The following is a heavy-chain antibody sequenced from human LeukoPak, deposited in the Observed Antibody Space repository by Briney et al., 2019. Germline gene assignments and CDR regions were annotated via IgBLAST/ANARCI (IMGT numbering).Heavy chain of an antibody. D-gene: IGHD6-19*01. V-gene: IGHV3-23*01. J-gene: IGHJ4*02. CDR1: GFTVNSNY. CDR2: IIGSGGDT. Sequence: PGGSLRLSCAAFGFTVNSNYMSWVRQAPGKGLQWVSAIIGSGGDTYYEDSVKGRFTISRDNSKNMMYLQMNSLRAEDTAVYYCARDSSGWSKNYWGQGTLVTVSS. CDR3: ARDSSGWSKNY.